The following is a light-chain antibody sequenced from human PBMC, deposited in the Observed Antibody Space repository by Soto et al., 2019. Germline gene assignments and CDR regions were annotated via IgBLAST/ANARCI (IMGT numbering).Light chain of an antibody. J-gene: IGLJ1*01. CDR3: SSYTNTAPLAYV. CDR1: RSDVGGYNY. V-gene: IGLV2-14*01. CDR2: GVS. Sequence: QSVLTQPASVSGSPGQSITISCTGTRSDVGGYNYVSWYQQHPAKAPKLMIYGVSNRPSGASDRFSGSKSGNTASLTISGLQPEDEADYYCSSYTNTAPLAYVFGTGTKVTVL.